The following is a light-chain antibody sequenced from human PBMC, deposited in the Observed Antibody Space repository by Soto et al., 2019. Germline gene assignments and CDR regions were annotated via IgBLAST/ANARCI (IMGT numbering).Light chain of an antibody. CDR1: QGISSY. J-gene: IGKJ2*01. CDR2: AAS. V-gene: IGKV1-9*01. Sequence: DIQLTQSPSFLSASVGDRVTITCRASQGISSYLAWYQQKPGKAPKLLIYAASTFQSGVPSRFSGSGSGTEFTLTISSLLPEDFATYYGQHLNSYWYPFGQGTKLEIK. CDR3: QHLNSYWYP.